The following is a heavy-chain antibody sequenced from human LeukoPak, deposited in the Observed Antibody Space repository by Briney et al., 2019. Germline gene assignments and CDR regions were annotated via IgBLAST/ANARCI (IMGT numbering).Heavy chain of an antibody. CDR1: GFTFSSYS. V-gene: IGHV3-48*01. D-gene: IGHD3-16*01. J-gene: IGHJ4*02. CDR2: ISSSSTI. Sequence: PGGSLRLSCAASGFTFSSYSMNWVRQAPGKGLEWVSYISSSSTIYYADSVKGRFTISRDNAKNSLYLQMNSLRAEDTAVYYCAREGGAGFDYWGQGTLVTVSS. CDR3: AREGGAGFDY.